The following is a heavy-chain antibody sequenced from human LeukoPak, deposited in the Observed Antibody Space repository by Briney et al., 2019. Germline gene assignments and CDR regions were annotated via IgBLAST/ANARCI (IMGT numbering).Heavy chain of an antibody. V-gene: IGHV1-46*01. Sequence: GASVKVSCKASGYTFTSYYIHWVRQAPGQGLEWMGIINPSAGNTAYPQKFQGRVTMTRDTSTTTLYMELSSIRSDDTAVYYCARDRSSSMVVTALWGFDYWGQGTLVTVSS. CDR2: INPSAGNT. J-gene: IGHJ4*02. CDR3: ARDRSSSMVVTALWGFDY. CDR1: GYTFTSYY. D-gene: IGHD2-21*02.